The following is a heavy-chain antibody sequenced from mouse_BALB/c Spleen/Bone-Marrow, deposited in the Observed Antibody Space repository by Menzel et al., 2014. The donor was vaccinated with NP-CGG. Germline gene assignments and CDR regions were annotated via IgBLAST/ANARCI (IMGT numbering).Heavy chain of an antibody. CDR1: GFTFSSFG. D-gene: IGHD1-2*01. V-gene: IGHV5-17*02. Sequence: EVMLVESGGGLVQPGGSRKLSCAASGFTFSSFGMHWVRQAPEKGLEWVAYISGGSSIIYYADTVKGRFTISRDNPKNTLFLQMTSQRSEDTAIYYCARKDYFGYAAMDYWGQGTSVTVSS. CDR2: ISGGSSII. J-gene: IGHJ4*01. CDR3: ARKDYFGYAAMDY.